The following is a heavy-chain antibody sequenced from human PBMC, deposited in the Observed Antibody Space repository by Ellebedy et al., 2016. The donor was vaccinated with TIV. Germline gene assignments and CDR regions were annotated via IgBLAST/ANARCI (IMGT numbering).Heavy chain of an antibody. CDR3: ASWGDYGGNRHLDY. CDR1: GGSISSYF. D-gene: IGHD4-23*01. CDR2: FYYTGST. J-gene: IGHJ4*02. Sequence: SETLSLXCTVSGGSISSYFWSWIRQPPEKGLEWIGHFYYTGSTNYNPSLKSRVTISGDTSKNQFSLELSSVTAADTAVYYCASWGDYGGNRHLDYWGQGTLLTVSS. V-gene: IGHV4-59*01.